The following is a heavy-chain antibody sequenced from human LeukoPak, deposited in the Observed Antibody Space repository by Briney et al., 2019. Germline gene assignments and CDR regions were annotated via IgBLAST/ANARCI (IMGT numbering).Heavy chain of an antibody. D-gene: IGHD3-9*01. CDR3: ARRCYDILTGYSFDY. CDR1: GGSISNNY. Sequence: SETLSLTCSASGGSISNNYWSWIRQSPEKGLEWIGYIHSSGSTDYNPSFKSRVVVSVDTSKNQFSLKLYSVTAADTAVYYCARRCYDILTGYSFDYWGQGTLVTVSS. J-gene: IGHJ4*02. V-gene: IGHV4-4*09. CDR2: IHSSGST.